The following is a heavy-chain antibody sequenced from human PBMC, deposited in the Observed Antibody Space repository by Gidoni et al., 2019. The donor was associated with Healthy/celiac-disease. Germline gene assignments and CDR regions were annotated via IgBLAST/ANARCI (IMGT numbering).Heavy chain of an antibody. CDR2: ISSNGGST. CDR3: VKDLLVGATTDSNY. CDR1: GFTFGSYA. Sequence: EVQLVESGGGLVQPGGSLGLSCSASGFTFGSYAMHWVRQAPGKGLEYVSAISSNGGSTYYADSVKGRFTISRDNSKNTLYLQMSSLRAEDTAVYYCVKDLLVGATTDSNYWGQGTLVTVSS. J-gene: IGHJ4*02. D-gene: IGHD1-26*01. V-gene: IGHV3-64D*06.